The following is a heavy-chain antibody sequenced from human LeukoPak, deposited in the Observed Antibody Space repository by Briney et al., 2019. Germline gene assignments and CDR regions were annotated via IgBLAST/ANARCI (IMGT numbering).Heavy chain of an antibody. CDR3: AKDFGRNYYVSGSYDNPYYFDY. CDR2: ISGSGGST. V-gene: IGHV3-23*01. D-gene: IGHD3-10*01. Sequence: PGGSLRLSCAASGFTFSSYAMSWVRQAPGKGLEWVSGISGSGGSTGYADSVKGRFTISRDNSKNTLYLQMSSLRAEDTAVYYCAKDFGRNYYVSGSYDNPYYFDYWGQGTLVTVSS. J-gene: IGHJ4*02. CDR1: GFTFSSYA.